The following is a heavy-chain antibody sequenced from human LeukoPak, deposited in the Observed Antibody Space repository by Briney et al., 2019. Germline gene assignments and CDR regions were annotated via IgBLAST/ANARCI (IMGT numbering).Heavy chain of an antibody. CDR3: AREGQDYYDSSGYIGY. V-gene: IGHV1-2*06. J-gene: IGHJ4*02. D-gene: IGHD3-22*01. CDR1: GYTFTSYG. Sequence: GASVKVSCKASGYTFTSYGISWVRQAPGQGLEWMGRINPNSGGTNYAQKFQGRVTMTRDTSISTAYMELSRLRSDDTAVYYCAREGQDYYDSSGYIGYWGQGTLVTVSS. CDR2: INPNSGGT.